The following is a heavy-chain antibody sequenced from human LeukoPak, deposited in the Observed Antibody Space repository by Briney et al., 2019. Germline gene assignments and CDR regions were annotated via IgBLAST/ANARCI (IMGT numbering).Heavy chain of an antibody. CDR2: IIPIFGTA. J-gene: IGHJ5*02. CDR1: GGTFSSYA. V-gene: IGHV1-69*13. CDR3: ARLGHIAAAGHNWFDP. D-gene: IGHD6-13*01. Sequence: SVKVSCKASGGTFSSYAISWVRQAPGQGLEWMGGIIPIFGTANYAQKFQGRVTITADESTSTAYMELSSLRSEDTAVYYCARLGHIAAAGHNWFDPWGQGTLVTVSS.